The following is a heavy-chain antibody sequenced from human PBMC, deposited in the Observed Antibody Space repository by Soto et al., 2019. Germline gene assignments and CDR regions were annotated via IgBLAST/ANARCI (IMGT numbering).Heavy chain of an antibody. V-gene: IGHV1-69*04. J-gene: IGHJ4*02. CDR1: GGTFSSYT. CDR2: IIPILGIA. CDR3: ARDDSFGDDFWSGPTDY. D-gene: IGHD3-3*01. Sequence: ASVKVSCKASGGTFSSYTISWVRQAPGQGLEWMGRIIPILGIANYAQKFQGRVTITADKSTSTAYMELSSLRSEDTAVYYCARDDSFGDDFWSGPTDYWGQGTLVTSPQ.